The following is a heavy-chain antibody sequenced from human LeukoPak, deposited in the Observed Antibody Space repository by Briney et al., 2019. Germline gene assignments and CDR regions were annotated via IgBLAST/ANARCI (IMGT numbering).Heavy chain of an antibody. CDR3: ARGPFPYYDFWSGNTSGGTDA. D-gene: IGHD3-3*01. V-gene: IGHV1-2*02. CDR2: INPNSGGT. J-gene: IGHJ6*02. CDR1: GYTFTGYY. Sequence: ASVKVSCKASGYTFTGYYMHWVRQAPGQGLEWMGWINPNSGGTNYAQKFQGRVTMTRDTSISTAYMELSRLRSDDTAVYYCARGPFPYYDFWSGNTSGGTDAWGQGTTVTVSS.